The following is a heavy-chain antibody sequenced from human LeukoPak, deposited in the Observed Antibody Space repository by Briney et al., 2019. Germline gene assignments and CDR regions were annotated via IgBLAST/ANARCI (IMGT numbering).Heavy chain of an antibody. Sequence: SETLPLTCAVYGGSFSGYYWSWIRQPPGKGLEWIGEINHSGSTNYNPSLKSRVTISVDTSKNQFSLKLSSVTAADTAVYYCARGSPHHYYDSSGYYYWGQGTLVTVSS. CDR3: ARGSPHHYYDSSGYYY. CDR2: INHSGST. J-gene: IGHJ4*02. V-gene: IGHV4-34*01. CDR1: GGSFSGYY. D-gene: IGHD3-22*01.